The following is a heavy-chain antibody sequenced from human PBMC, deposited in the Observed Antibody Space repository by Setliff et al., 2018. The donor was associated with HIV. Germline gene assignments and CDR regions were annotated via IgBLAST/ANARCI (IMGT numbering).Heavy chain of an antibody. V-gene: IGHV3-74*01. CDR3: ARAPPNTVVSFFDY. D-gene: IGHD2-15*01. Sequence: PWGSLRLSCAASGFTLSDYWMHWVRQAPGKGLVWVSRINSDGSDRDYADSVKGRFTISRDTSKNTHFLQMSSLRAEDTAVYFCARAPPNTVVSFFDYWGQGSLVTVSS. CDR1: GFTLSDYW. J-gene: IGHJ4*02. CDR2: INSDGSDR.